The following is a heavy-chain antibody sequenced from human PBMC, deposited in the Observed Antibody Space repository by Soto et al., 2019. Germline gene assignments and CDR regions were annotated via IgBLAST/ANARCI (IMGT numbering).Heavy chain of an antibody. J-gene: IGHJ6*03. CDR1: GGSISSYY. Sequence: QVQLQESGPGLVKPSETLSLTCTVSGGSISSYYWSWIRQPPGKGLEWIGYIYYSGSTNYNPSLKSRVTISVDTSKNQFSLKLSSVTAADTAVYYCAGRYYEFWGGYYGPDYYYYYMDGWGKGTTVTVSS. D-gene: IGHD3-3*01. V-gene: IGHV4-59*01. CDR2: IYYSGST. CDR3: AGRYYEFWGGYYGPDYYYYYMDG.